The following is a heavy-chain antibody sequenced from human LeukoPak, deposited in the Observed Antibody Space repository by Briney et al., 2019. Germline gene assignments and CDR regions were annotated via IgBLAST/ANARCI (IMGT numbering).Heavy chain of an antibody. V-gene: IGHV6-1*01. CDR1: GDSVSSNSAA. Sequence: SQTLSLTCAISGDSVSSNSAAWHWIRQSPSRGLEWLGRTYCRSKWYNDYAVAVKIRITINPDTSKNQFSLQLNSVTPEDTAVYYCARDPGYSGYDSCFDYWGQGTLVTVSS. D-gene: IGHD5-12*01. J-gene: IGHJ4*02. CDR3: ARDPGYSGYDSCFDY. CDR2: TYCRSKWYN.